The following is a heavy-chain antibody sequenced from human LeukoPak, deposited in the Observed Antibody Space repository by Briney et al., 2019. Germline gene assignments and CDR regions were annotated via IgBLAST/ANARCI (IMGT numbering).Heavy chain of an antibody. CDR2: INHRGCT. Sequence: SETLSLTCAVYGGSFIGYDWTWIRQPPGKGLEWIGEINHRGCTNYNPSLKSRVTISVDTSKNQFSLKLSSVTAADTAVYYCASLARGGNWFDPWGQGTLVTVSS. V-gene: IGHV4-34*01. CDR1: GGSFIGYD. CDR3: ASLARGGNWFDP. J-gene: IGHJ5*02. D-gene: IGHD6-6*01.